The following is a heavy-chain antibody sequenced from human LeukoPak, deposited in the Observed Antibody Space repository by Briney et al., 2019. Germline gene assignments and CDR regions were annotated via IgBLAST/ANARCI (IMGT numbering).Heavy chain of an antibody. CDR3: ARGNSVGSSWYDY. V-gene: IGHV3-33*01. Sequence: GGSLRLSCAASGFTFSSNGMHWVRQAPGKGLEWVAVIWYDGSNKYYADSVKGRFTISRDNSKNTLYLQMNSLRAEDTAVYYCARGNSVGSSWYDYWGQGTLVTVSS. D-gene: IGHD6-13*01. CDR2: IWYDGSNK. CDR1: GFTFSSNG. J-gene: IGHJ4*02.